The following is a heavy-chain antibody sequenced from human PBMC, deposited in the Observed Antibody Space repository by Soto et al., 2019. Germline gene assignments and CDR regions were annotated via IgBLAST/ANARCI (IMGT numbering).Heavy chain of an antibody. J-gene: IGHJ4*02. CDR2: ISYDGSNK. Sequence: GGSLRLSCAASGFTFSSYGMHWVRQAPGKGLEWVAVISYDGSNKYYADSVKGRFTISRDNSKNTLYLQMNSLRAEDTAVYYCAKDEKGLLWFGELLPNPFGYWGQGT. D-gene: IGHD3-10*01. V-gene: IGHV3-30*18. CDR1: GFTFSSYG. CDR3: AKDEKGLLWFGELLPNPFGY.